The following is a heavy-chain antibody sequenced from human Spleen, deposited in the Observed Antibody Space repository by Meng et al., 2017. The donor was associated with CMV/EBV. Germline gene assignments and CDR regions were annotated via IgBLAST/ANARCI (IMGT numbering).Heavy chain of an antibody. CDR1: GYTLNTYG. V-gene: IGHV1-18*01. CDR2: ISAYNGNT. CDR3: ARDPRSLLLNDPPDPYYYYGLDV. J-gene: IGHJ6*02. Sequence: ASVKVSCKASGYTLNTYGISWVRQAPGQGLEWMGWISAYNGNTHYAQKLQGRVTMTTDTSTGTAYMELRSLRSDDTAVYYCARDPRSLLLNDPPDPYYYYGLDVWGQGTTVTVSS. D-gene: IGHD2-15*01.